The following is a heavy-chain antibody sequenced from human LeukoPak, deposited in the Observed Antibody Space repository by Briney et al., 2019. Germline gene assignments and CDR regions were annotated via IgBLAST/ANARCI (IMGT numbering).Heavy chain of an antibody. J-gene: IGHJ4*02. V-gene: IGHV4-34*09. CDR1: RGSFSGYY. D-gene: IGHD5-24*01. CDR3: ARDARDGTDY. Sequence: SETLSLTCAVYRGSFSGYYWSWIRQPPGKGLEWIGEINHSGSTNYNPSLKSRVTISVDTSKNQFSLKLSSVTAADTAVYYCARDARDGTDYWGQGTLVTVSS. CDR2: INHSGST.